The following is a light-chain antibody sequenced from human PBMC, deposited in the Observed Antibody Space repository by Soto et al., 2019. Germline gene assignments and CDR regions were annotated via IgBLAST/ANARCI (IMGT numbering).Light chain of an antibody. CDR2: DTS. J-gene: IGLJ3*02. Sequence: QAVVTQEPSLTVSPGGTVSLTCGSNTGAGTTDHYPYWFQQKPGQAPRTLIWDTSNKHSWTPARFSGSLLGGQAALTLSGAQPEDEAEYSCLLSYTGTWVFGGGTKLTVL. CDR1: TGAGTTDHY. CDR3: LLSYTGTWV. V-gene: IGLV7-46*01.